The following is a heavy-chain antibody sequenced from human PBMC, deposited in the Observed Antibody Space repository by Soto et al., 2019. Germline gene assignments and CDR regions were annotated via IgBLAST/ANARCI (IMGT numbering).Heavy chain of an antibody. D-gene: IGHD2-8*01. Sequence: EVQLVESGGDLVQPGGSLRLSCAASGFSVSSKYMSWVRQAPGKGLEWVSLIQSGGTTYYAGSVKGRFTISRDYSENTLFLQMNSLRVEDTAVYYCTREDVHFNGDRYYGVPMDVWGKGTKVTVSA. J-gene: IGHJ6*04. CDR3: TREDVHFNGDRYYGVPMDV. CDR2: IQSGGTT. CDR1: GFSVSSKY. V-gene: IGHV3-66*01.